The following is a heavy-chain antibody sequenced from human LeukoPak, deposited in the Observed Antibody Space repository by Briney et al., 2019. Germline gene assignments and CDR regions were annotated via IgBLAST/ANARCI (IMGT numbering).Heavy chain of an antibody. CDR3: ARDASTRKYFQH. D-gene: IGHD3-16*01. J-gene: IGHJ1*01. V-gene: IGHV4-59*01. Sequence: SETLSLTCTVSNSYISDYYWSWIRQPPGKGLEWIGYIYYSGGADYNPSLKNRVTVSVDTSKNQFSLKLTPVTAADTAVYYCARDASTRKYFQHWGQGTLVTVSS. CDR1: NSYISDYY. CDR2: IYYSGGA.